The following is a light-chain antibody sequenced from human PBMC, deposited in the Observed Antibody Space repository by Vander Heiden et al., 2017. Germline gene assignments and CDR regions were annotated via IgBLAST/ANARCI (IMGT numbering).Light chain of an antibody. V-gene: IGKV1-8*01. CDR2: APS. Sequence: AIRMTQSPSSLSASTGDRVTITCRASQGISSYLAWYQQKPGKAPKRLIYAPSTLQSGVPSRFSGSGSGTDFTRTISCLQSEDFATYYCQQYYSYPRTFGQGTKVEIK. J-gene: IGKJ1*01. CDR3: QQYYSYPRT. CDR1: QGISSY.